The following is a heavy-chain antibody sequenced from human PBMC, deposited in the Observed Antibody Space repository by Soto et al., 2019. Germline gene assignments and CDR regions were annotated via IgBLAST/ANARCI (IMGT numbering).Heavy chain of an antibody. V-gene: IGHV4-59*01. CDR1: GCSISSYY. J-gene: IGHJ4*02. CDR3: ARGGSVYYYDSSGRFDY. Sequence: PSETLSLTCTVSGCSISSYYWSWIGQPPWKGLEWIGYIYYSGSTNYNPSLKSRVTISVDTSKNQFSLKLSSVTAADTAVYYCARGGSVYYYDSSGRFDYWGQGTLVTVSS. D-gene: IGHD3-22*01. CDR2: IYYSGST.